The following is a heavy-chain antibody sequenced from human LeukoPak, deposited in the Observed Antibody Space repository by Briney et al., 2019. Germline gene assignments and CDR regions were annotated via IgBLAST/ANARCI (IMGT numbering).Heavy chain of an antibody. J-gene: IGHJ4*02. CDR1: GGSISSGSYY. D-gene: IGHD2-15*01. CDR3: ASYCSGGSCYDLTFDY. CDR2: IYTSGST. Sequence: PSQTLSLTCTVSGGSISSGSYYWSWIRQPAGKGLGWIGRIYTSGSTNYNPSLKSRVTISVDTSKNQFSLKLSSVTAADTAVYYCASYCSGGSCYDLTFDYWGQGTLVTVSS. V-gene: IGHV4-61*02.